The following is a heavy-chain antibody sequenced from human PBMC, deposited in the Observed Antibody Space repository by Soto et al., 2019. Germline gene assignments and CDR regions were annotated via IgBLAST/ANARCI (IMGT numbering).Heavy chain of an antibody. D-gene: IGHD3-10*01. CDR1: GFTFSSYA. CDR3: AKNRGILWFGEFFFDY. J-gene: IGHJ4*02. CDR2: ISGSGGST. V-gene: IGHV3-23*01. Sequence: SLRLSCAASGFTFSSYAMSWVRQAPGKGLEWVSAISGSGGSTYYADSVKGRFTISRDNSKNTLYLQMNSLRAEDTAVYYCAKNRGILWFGEFFFDYWGQGTLVTVSS.